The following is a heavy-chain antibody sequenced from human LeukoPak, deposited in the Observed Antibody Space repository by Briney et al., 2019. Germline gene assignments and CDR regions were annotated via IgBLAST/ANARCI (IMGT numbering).Heavy chain of an antibody. Sequence: GGSLRLSCAASGFTFSSYSMNWVRQAPRKGLEWVSSISSSSSYIYYADSVKGRFTISRDNAKNSLYLQMNSLRAEDTAVYYCARDRSNYYGRSYYMDVWGKGTTVTVSS. CDR3: ARDRSNYYGRSYYMDV. CDR1: GFTFSSYS. D-gene: IGHD3-10*01. J-gene: IGHJ6*03. V-gene: IGHV3-21*01. CDR2: ISSSSSYI.